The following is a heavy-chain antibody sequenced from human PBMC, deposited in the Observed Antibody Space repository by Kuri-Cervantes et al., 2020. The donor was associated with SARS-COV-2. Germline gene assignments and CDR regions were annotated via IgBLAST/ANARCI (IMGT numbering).Heavy chain of an antibody. V-gene: IGHV3-21*01. CDR2: ISSSSSYI. Sequence: GGSLRLSCAASGFTFSSYSMNWVRQAPGEGLEWVSSISSSSSYIYYADSVKGRFTISRDNAKNSLYLQMNSLRAEDTAVYYCARGWDHYYYYMDVWGKGTTVTVSS. J-gene: IGHJ6*03. D-gene: IGHD1-26*01. CDR3: ARGWDHYYYYMDV. CDR1: GFTFSSYS.